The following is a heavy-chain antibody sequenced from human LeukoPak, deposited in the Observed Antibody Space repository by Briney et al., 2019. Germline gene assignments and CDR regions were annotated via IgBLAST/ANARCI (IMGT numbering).Heavy chain of an antibody. CDR2: ISAYNGNT. CDR3: AREVRIAVAGAYFDY. CDR1: GYTFTSYC. J-gene: IGHJ4*02. V-gene: IGHV1-18*01. Sequence: ASVKVSCRASGYTFTSYCMSWVRQDPGQGLEWMGWISAYNGNTNYAQKLQGRVTMTTDTSTITAYMELRRLRSDDTAVYYCAREVRIAVAGAYFDYWGQGTLVTVSS. D-gene: IGHD6-19*01.